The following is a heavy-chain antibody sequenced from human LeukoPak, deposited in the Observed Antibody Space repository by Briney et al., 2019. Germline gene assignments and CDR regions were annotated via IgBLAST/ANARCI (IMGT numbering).Heavy chain of an antibody. CDR2: SSTSSSYI. CDR3: ARGEWSSSPFDY. D-gene: IGHD6-6*01. J-gene: IGHJ4*02. CDR1: GFTFSRHS. V-gene: IGHV3-21*01. Sequence: PGGSLRLSCAASGFTFSRHSMNWVRQAPGKGLEWVSSSSTSSSYIYYADSVKGRFTISRDNARNSLYLQMNSLRAEDTAVYYCARGEWSSSPFDYWGQGTLVTVSS.